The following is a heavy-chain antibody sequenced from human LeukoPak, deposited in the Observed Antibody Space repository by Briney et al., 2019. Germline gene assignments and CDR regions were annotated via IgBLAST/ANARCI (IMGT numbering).Heavy chain of an antibody. V-gene: IGHV3-53*04. J-gene: IGHJ4*02. D-gene: IGHD4-17*01. Sequence: PGGSLRLPCAASGFTVSSNFMTWVRQAPGKGLEWVSVISSGGTTYYADSVKGRFTISRHISKNTVYLQMNSLRAEDTAVYYCARDRSYGDFAWGYWGQGTLVTISS. CDR1: GFTVSSNF. CDR3: ARDRSYGDFAWGY. CDR2: ISSGGTT.